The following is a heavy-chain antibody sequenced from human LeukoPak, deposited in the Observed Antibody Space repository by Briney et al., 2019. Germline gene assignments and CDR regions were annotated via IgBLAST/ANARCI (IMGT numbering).Heavy chain of an antibody. CDR2: MNPNSGNT. V-gene: IGHV1-8*01. CDR3: ARSPAVAGTGNDY. Sequence: GASVKVSCKASGYTFTSYDINWVRQATGQGLEWMGWMNPNSGNTGYAQKFQGRVTMTRNTSISTAYMELSSLRSEDTAVYCCARSPAVAGTGNDYWGQGTLVTVSS. D-gene: IGHD6-19*01. CDR1: GYTFTSYD. J-gene: IGHJ4*02.